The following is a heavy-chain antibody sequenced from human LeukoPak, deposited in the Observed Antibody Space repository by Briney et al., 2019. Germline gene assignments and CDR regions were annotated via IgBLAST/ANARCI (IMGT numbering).Heavy chain of an antibody. CDR2: IYHSGST. CDR1: GFTFSSYAM. J-gene: IGHJ4*02. D-gene: IGHD6-19*01. CDR3: ARRGIAVAGTASVDY. Sequence: GSLRLSCAASGFTFSSYAMTWVRQPPGKGREWIGEIYHSGSTNYNPSLKSRVTISVDKSKNQFSLKLSSVTAADTAVYYCARRGIAVAGTASVDYWGQGTLVTVSS. V-gene: IGHV4-4*02.